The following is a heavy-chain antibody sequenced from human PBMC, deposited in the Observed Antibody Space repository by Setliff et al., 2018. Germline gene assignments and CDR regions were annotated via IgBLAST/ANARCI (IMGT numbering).Heavy chain of an antibody. D-gene: IGHD6-19*01. J-gene: IGHJ4*02. Sequence: PGGSLRLSCATSGFTFSDYYIGWIRQTSGKGLEWVAYISSSGSRIYYPDSVKGRFTISRDNAKKSVDMQMNSLRAEDRAVYYCATKAVADTGGQGTLVTVSS. CDR1: GFTFSDYY. V-gene: IGHV3-11*01. CDR3: ATKAVADT. CDR2: ISSSGSRI.